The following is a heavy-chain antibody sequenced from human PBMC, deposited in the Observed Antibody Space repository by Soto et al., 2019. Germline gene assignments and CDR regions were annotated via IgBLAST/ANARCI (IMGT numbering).Heavy chain of an antibody. V-gene: IGHV3-33*01. CDR2: IWYDGSNK. J-gene: IGHJ5*02. Sequence: GGSLRLSCAASGFTFSSYGMHWVRHAPGKGLEWVAVIWYDGSNKYYADSVKGRFTISRDNSKNTLYLQMNSLRAEDTAVYYCARGYYCSSTSCYTEGGWFDPWGQGTLVTVS. CDR3: ARGYYCSSTSCYTEGGWFDP. D-gene: IGHD2-2*02. CDR1: GFTFSSYG.